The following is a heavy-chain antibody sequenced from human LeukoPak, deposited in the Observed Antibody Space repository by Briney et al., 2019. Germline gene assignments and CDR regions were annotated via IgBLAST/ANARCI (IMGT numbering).Heavy chain of an antibody. J-gene: IGHJ4*02. D-gene: IGHD4-17*01. CDR1: GFNFRGYS. CDR2: VGSTTSYI. Sequence: GGSLRLSCAASGFNFRGYSMNWVGQAPGKRLEWVSSVGSTTSYIKYADSVKGRFSISRDNAKNSVYLQMNGLRAEDTAVYYCARDTAPADYWGQGTLVTVSS. CDR3: ARDTAPADY. V-gene: IGHV3-21*04.